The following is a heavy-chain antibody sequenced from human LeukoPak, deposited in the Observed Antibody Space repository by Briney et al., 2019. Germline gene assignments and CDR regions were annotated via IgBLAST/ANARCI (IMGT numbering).Heavy chain of an antibody. D-gene: IGHD2-15*01. J-gene: IGHJ4*02. Sequence: SVKVSCKASGGTFSSYAISWVRQAPGQGLEWMGGIIPIFGTANYAQKFQGRVTITADESTSTAYMELSSLRSEDTAVYYCARAGYCSGGSCYTFDYWGQGTLVTVSS. V-gene: IGHV1-69*01. CDR3: ARAGYCSGGSCYTFDY. CDR1: GGTFSSYA. CDR2: IIPIFGTA.